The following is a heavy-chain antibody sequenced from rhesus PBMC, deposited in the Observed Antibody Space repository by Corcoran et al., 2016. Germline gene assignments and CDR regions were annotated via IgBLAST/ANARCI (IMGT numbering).Heavy chain of an antibody. D-gene: IGHD3-9*01. CDR2: VDPEDGER. CDR1: GYTFTDSY. J-gene: IGHJ4*01. Sequence: EVQLVQSGAEGKKPGASVEISCKASGYTFTDSYLHRVRQAPGKGLAWMGRVDPEDGERIPGQNFQNRVTITADTSIDTAYMELTSLRAEDTAVYYCTTGGNHFDYWGQGALVTVSS. V-gene: IGHV1-111*02. CDR3: TTGGNHFDY.